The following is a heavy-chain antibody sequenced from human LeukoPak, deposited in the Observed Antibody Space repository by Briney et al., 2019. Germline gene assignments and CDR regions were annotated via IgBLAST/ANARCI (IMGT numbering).Heavy chain of an antibody. J-gene: IGHJ6*02. CDR2: XXXTGST. CDR1: GESTSSYX. Sequence: PSETLSLTCTVSGESTSSYXWSXIRQPPGKXXXXXXXXXXTGSTNYSPSLKTRVXISIDTSENQFSLRLSSVTAADTAIYYCARHLFEASGTYGPHYGMDVWGQGTMVTVSS. D-gene: IGHD3-10*01. V-gene: IGHV4-38-2*02. CDR3: ARHLFEASGTYGPHYGMDV.